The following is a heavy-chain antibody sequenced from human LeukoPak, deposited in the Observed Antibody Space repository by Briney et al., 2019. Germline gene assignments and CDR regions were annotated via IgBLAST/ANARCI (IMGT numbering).Heavy chain of an antibody. V-gene: IGHV4-39*01. CDR2: IYYSGST. D-gene: IGHD3-3*01. J-gene: IGHJ4*02. CDR1: GGSISSSSYY. Sequence: PSETLSLTCTVSGGSISSSSYYWGWIRQPPGKGLEWIGSIYYSGSTYYNPSLKSRVTISVDTSKNQFSLKLSSVTAADTAVYYCARHALLEWLTGLFDYWGQGTLVTVSS. CDR3: ARHALLEWLTGLFDY.